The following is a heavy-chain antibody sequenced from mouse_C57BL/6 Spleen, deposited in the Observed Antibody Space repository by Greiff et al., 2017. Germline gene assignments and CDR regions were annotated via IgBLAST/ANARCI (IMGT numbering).Heavy chain of an antibody. CDR3: ARLTGGSFFDY. D-gene: IGHD4-1*01. V-gene: IGHV3-6*01. CDR2: ISYDGSN. CDR1: GYSITSGYY. J-gene: IGHJ2*01. Sequence: EVHLVESGPGLVKPSQSLSLTCSVTGYSITSGYYWNWIRQFPGNKLEWMGYISYDGSNNYNPSLKNRTSITRDTSKNQFFLKLNSVTTEDTATYYCARLTGGSFFDYWGQGTTLTVSS.